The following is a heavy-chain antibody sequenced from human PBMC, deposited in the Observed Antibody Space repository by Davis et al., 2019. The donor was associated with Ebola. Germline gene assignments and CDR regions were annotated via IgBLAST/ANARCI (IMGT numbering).Heavy chain of an antibody. Sequence: SQTLSLTCGLYGGSFSGYYWSSIRQPPGKGLEWIGEINHTGTTNYNPSLKSRVTITVDTSKNQFSLKLTSVTAADPAAYFCARGLGFGELSDSWGQGTQVTVSS. V-gene: IGHV4-34*01. J-gene: IGHJ5*01. CDR3: ARGLGFGELSDS. CDR2: INHTGTT. D-gene: IGHD3-10*01. CDR1: GGSFSGYY.